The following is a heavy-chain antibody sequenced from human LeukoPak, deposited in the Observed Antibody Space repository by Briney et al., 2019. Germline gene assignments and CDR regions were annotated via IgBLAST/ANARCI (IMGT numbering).Heavy chain of an antibody. Sequence: SEPLSLTCTVSGGSISNYYWSWIRQPPGKGLEWIGYIHYSGSTNYNPSLKSRVTISVDTSKNQFSLRLNSVTAADTALYYCARGSRGGYNWFDPWGQGTLVIVSS. D-gene: IGHD3-16*01. CDR3: ARGSRGGYNWFDP. V-gene: IGHV4-59*01. J-gene: IGHJ5*02. CDR1: GGSISNYY. CDR2: IHYSGST.